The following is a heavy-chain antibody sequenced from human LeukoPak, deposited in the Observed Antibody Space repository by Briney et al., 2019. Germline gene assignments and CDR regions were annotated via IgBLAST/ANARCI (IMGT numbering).Heavy chain of an antibody. J-gene: IGHJ4*02. CDR2: IYSGGST. Sequence: PGGSLRPSCAASGFTFSGYAMSWVRQAPGKGLEWVSVIYSGGSTYYADSVKGRFTISRDNSKNTLYLQMNSLSAEDTAVYYCARAVAGLIDYWGQGTLVTVSS. V-gene: IGHV3-66*01. CDR1: GFTFSGYA. D-gene: IGHD6-19*01. CDR3: ARAVAGLIDY.